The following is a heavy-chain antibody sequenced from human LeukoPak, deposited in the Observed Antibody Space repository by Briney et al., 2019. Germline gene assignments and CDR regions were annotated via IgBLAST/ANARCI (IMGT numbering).Heavy chain of an antibody. CDR3: AKVGYCSGGSCYYPPSDFDY. V-gene: IGHV3-23*01. CDR2: ISGSGGST. CDR1: GFTFSSYA. Sequence: GGSLRLSCAASGFTFSSYAMSWVRQAPGKGLEWVSAISGSGGSTYYADSVKGRFTLSRDNSKNTLYLQMNSLRAEDTAVYYCAKVGYCSGGSCYYPPSDFDYWGQGTLVTVSS. D-gene: IGHD2-15*01. J-gene: IGHJ4*02.